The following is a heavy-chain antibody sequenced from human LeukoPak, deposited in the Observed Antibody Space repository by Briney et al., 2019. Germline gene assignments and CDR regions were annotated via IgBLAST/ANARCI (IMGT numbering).Heavy chain of an antibody. CDR2: IYYSGST. J-gene: IGHJ6*03. CDR3: ARGNTGGYYYYYYMDV. D-gene: IGHD2-8*02. CDR1: GGSISSYY. V-gene: IGHV4-59*12. Sequence: SETLSLTCTVSGGSISSYYWSWIRQPPGKGLEWIGYIYYSGSTNYNPSLKSRVTISVDTSKNQFSLKLSSVTAADTAVYYCARGNTGGYYYYYYMDVWGKGTTVTVSS.